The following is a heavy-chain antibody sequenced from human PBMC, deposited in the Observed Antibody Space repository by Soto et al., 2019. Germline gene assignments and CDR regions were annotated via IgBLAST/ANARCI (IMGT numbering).Heavy chain of an antibody. CDR3: ANSQFMTTYYYYYMDV. D-gene: IGHD4-4*01. Sequence: GGSLRLSCAASGFTFSSYAMSWVRQAPGKGLEWVSAISGSGGSTYYADSVKGRFTISRDNSKNTLYLQMNSLRAEDTAVYYCANSQFMTTYYYYYMDVWGKGTTVTVSS. CDR2: ISGSGGST. V-gene: IGHV3-23*01. CDR1: GFTFSSYA. J-gene: IGHJ6*03.